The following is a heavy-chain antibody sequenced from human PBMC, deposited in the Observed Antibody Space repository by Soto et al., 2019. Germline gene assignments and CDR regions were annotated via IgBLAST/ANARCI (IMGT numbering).Heavy chain of an antibody. J-gene: IGHJ5*02. CDR1: GGSISSYY. Sequence: QVQLQESGPGLVKPSETLSLTCTVSGGSISSYYWSWIRQPPGKGLEWIGYIYYSGSTNYNPSLKSRVTISVDTSKNQFSLKLSSVTAADTAVYYCAGSPIVVVVAATTWFDPWGQGTLVTVSS. CDR2: IYYSGST. D-gene: IGHD2-15*01. CDR3: AGSPIVVVVAATTWFDP. V-gene: IGHV4-59*01.